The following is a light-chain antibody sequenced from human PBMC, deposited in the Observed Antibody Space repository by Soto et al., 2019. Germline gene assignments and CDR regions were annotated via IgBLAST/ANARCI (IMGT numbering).Light chain of an antibody. V-gene: IGLV1-51*01. CDR2: DNY. CDR3: GIWDTSLRVFYV. CDR1: SSNIGNNY. J-gene: IGLJ1*01. Sequence: QSVLTQPPSVSAAPGQNVTISCSGTSSNIGNNYVSWYQHLPGTAPRILIYDNYKRPSGIPDRFSGFKSGTSATLGITGLQTGDEADYYCGIWDTSLRVFYVFGSGTKVTVL.